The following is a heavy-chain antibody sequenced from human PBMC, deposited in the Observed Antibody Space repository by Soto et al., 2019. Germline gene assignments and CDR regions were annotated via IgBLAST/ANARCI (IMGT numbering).Heavy chain of an antibody. D-gene: IGHD4-17*01. V-gene: IGHV3-9*01. CDR1: GFTFDDYA. CDR3: AKGLPAGDYGAYFSAFDI. J-gene: IGHJ3*02. CDR2: ISWNSGSI. Sequence: VQLVESGGGLVQPGRSLRLSCAASGFTFDDYAMHWVRQAPGKGLEWVSGISWNSGSIGYADSVKGRFTISRDNDKNSLYLHMNSLRAEDTALYYCAKGLPAGDYGAYFSAFDIWGQGTMVTVSS.